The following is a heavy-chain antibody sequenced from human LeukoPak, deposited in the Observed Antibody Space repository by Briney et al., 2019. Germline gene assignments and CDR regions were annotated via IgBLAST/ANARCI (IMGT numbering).Heavy chain of an antibody. V-gene: IGHV1-18*01. Sequence: ASVKASCKASGYTFTSYGISWVRQAPGQGLEWMGWISAYNGNTNYAQKLQGRVTMTTDTSTSTAYMELRSLRSDDTAVYYCARDRGYYGSGSYYIGPWGQGTLVTVSS. J-gene: IGHJ5*02. CDR3: ARDRGYYGSGSYYIGP. D-gene: IGHD3-10*01. CDR2: ISAYNGNT. CDR1: GYTFTSYG.